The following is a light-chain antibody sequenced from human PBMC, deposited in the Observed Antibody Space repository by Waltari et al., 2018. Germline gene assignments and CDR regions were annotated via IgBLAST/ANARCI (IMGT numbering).Light chain of an antibody. J-gene: IGKJ2*01. CDR1: QDINNF. Sequence: MQVTQSPSSLSASVGDRVTITCQASQDINNFLNWYQQKPGKAPKVVIYDAFNLATGVPSRFSGGGSGTDFTFTISSLQPEDSAVYYCQHYNNWPPVYTFGRGTNLEIK. CDR3: QHYNNWPPVYT. V-gene: IGKV1-33*01. CDR2: DAF.